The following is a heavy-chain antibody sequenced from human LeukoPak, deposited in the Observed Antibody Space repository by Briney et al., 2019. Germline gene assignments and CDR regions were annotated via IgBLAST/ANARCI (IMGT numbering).Heavy chain of an antibody. CDR2: VYHSGST. Sequence: SRTLSLTCAVSGGSISSSYCWSWVRQPPGKGLEWIGEVYHSGSTTYRPSLKSRVSLSVDKFKNQLSLRLNSVTAADTAVYYCATETLIWGQGTMVTVYS. V-gene: IGHV4-4*02. CDR3: ATETLI. CDR1: GGSISSSYC. J-gene: IGHJ3*02.